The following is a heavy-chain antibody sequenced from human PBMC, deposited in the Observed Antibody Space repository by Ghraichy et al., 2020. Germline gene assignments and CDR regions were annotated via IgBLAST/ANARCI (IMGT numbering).Heavy chain of an antibody. J-gene: IGHJ4*02. Sequence: GECLNISCAASGFTFSSYSMNWVRQAPGKGLEWVSYISSSSSTIYYADSVKGRFTISRDNAKNSLYLQMNSLRDEDTAVYYCARNRNVLRFLEWLLPLDYWGQGTLVTVSS. CDR2: ISSSSSTI. CDR3: ARNRNVLRFLEWLLPLDY. CDR1: GFTFSSYS. D-gene: IGHD3-3*01. V-gene: IGHV3-48*02.